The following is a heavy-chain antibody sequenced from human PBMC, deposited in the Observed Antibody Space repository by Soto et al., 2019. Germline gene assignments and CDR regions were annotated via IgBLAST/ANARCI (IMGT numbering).Heavy chain of an antibody. CDR3: ARDLGEVSAL. Sequence: GGSLRLSCVASGFRFSGSTMNWVRQAPGKGLNWVSSISSSSHYIYYADSLKGRFTISRDNAKNSLFLQMNSLRAEDTAVYYCARDLGEVSALWGQGTLVTVSS. D-gene: IGHD3-10*01. CDR1: GFRFSGST. CDR2: ISSSSHYI. J-gene: IGHJ4*02. V-gene: IGHV3-21*01.